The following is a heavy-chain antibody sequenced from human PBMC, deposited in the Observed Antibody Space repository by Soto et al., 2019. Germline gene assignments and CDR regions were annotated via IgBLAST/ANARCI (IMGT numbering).Heavy chain of an antibody. CDR2: IIPIFGTR. V-gene: IGHV1-69*06. J-gene: IGHJ3*02. CDR1: GGTFSNYG. CDR3: ARGSASDNGGAFDI. Sequence: QVQLVQSGAEVKKPGSPVKVSCKASGGTFSNYGISWVRQAPGEGLEWLGGIIPIFGTRNYAQKFQGRVTITADKSTGTAYMDLSNLRSEDTAVYYCARGSASDNGGAFDIWGQGTMVTVSS. D-gene: IGHD1-1*01.